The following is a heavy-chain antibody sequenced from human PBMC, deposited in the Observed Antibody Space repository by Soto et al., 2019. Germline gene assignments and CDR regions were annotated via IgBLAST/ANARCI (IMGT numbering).Heavy chain of an antibody. CDR1: GFTFSSYS. D-gene: IGHD2-21*02. CDR3: ARVYVXNIVVVTGGRNYYGMDV. V-gene: IGHV3-21*04. J-gene: IGHJ6*02. CDR2: ISSSSSYI. Sequence: PGGSLRLSCAASGFTFSSYSMNWVRQAPGKGLEWVSSISSSSSYIYYADSVKGRFTISRDNAKNSLYLQMNSLRAEDTAVYYCARVYVXNIVVVTGGRNYYGMDVRGQGTTVTVSS.